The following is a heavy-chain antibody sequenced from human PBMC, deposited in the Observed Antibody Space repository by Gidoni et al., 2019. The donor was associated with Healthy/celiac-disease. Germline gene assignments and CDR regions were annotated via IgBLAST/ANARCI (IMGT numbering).Heavy chain of an antibody. D-gene: IGHD3-3*01. V-gene: IGHV4-39*01. CDR2: IYYSGST. CDR3: ARANYDFWSGRITHIYNWFDP. Sequence: QLQLQESGPGLVKLSETLSLTCTVSGGSISSSSYYWGWIRQPPGKGLEWIGSIYYSGSTYYNPSLKSRVTISVDTSKNQFSLKLSSVTAADTAVYYCARANYDFWSGRITHIYNWFDPWGQGTLVTVSS. CDR1: GGSISSSSYY. J-gene: IGHJ5*02.